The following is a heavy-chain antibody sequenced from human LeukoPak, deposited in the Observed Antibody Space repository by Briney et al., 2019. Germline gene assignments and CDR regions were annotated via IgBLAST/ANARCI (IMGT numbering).Heavy chain of an antibody. D-gene: IGHD2-2*01. CDR2: INTNTGNP. CDR3: AKQGPGSCGSTSCYGFDY. V-gene: IGHV7-4-1*02. CDR1: GYTFASYA. Sequence: ASVKVSCKASGYTFASYAMNWVRQAPGQGLEWMGWINTNTGNPTYAQGFTGRIVFSLDTSVSTAYLQISSLKAEDSAVYYCAKQGPGSCGSTSCYGFDYWGQGTLVTVSS. J-gene: IGHJ4*02.